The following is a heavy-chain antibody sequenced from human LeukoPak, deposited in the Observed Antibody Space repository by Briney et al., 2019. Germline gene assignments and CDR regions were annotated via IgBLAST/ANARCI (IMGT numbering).Heavy chain of an antibody. CDR1: GYTFTSYY. D-gene: IGHD1-20*01. CDR3: ARKKGGDIYNWNEPDSWFDP. V-gene: IGHV1-46*01. CDR2: INPSGGST. Sequence: ASVKVSCKASGYTFTSYYMHWVRQAPGQGLEWMGIINPSGGSTSYAQKFQGRVTMTRDMSTSTVYMELSSLRSEDTAIYYCARKKGGDIYNWNEPDSWFDPWGQGTLVTVSS. J-gene: IGHJ5*02.